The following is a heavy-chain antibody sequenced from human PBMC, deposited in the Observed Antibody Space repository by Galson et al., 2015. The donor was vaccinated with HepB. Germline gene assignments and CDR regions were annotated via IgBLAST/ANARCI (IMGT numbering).Heavy chain of an antibody. J-gene: IGHJ3*01. CDR2: ISGSGVNT. D-gene: IGHD2-8*01. CDR3: AKDRWDLLRMGAFDV. CDR1: GFTFSSYA. Sequence: SLRLSCAASGFTFSSYAMSWVRQAPGKGLECVSVISGSGVNTYYADSVKGRFTISRDNSKNTLYLQMNSLRPEDTAVYYCAKDRWDLLRMGAFDVWGQGTLVTVSS. V-gene: IGHV3-23*01.